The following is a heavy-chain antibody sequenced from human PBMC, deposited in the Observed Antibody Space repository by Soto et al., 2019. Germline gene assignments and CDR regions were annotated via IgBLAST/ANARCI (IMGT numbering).Heavy chain of an antibody. J-gene: IGHJ5*02. CDR2: INHSGST. V-gene: IGHV4-34*01. CDR1: GGSFSGYY. Sequence: SETLSLTCAVYGGSFSGYYWSWIRQPPGKGLEWIGEINHSGSTNYNPSLKSRVTISVDTSKNQFSLKLSSVTAADTAVYYCARQKYQLPQGWFDPWGQGTLVTVSS. D-gene: IGHD2-2*01. CDR3: ARQKYQLPQGWFDP.